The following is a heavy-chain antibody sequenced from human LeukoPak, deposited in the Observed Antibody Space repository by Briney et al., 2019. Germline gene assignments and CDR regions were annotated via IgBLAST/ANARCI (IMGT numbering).Heavy chain of an antibody. CDR1: GFTVSSNY. V-gene: IGHV3-53*01. J-gene: IGHJ6*02. CDR2: IFSGGST. Sequence: PGGSLRLSCVASGFTVSSNYMSWVRQAPGKGLEWVPAIFSGGSTFYTDSVTGRFTISRDNSKNTLYLQMNSLRAEDTAVYYCARDRLGSGWYFRSYYYYGMDVWGQGTTVTVSS. D-gene: IGHD6-19*01. CDR3: ARDRLGSGWYFRSYYYYGMDV.